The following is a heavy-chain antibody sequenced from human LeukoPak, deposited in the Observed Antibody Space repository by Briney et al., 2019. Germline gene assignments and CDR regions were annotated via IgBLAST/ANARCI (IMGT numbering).Heavy chain of an antibody. CDR2: ISGSGGST. Sequence: GGSLRLSCAASGFTFSSYAMSWVRQAPGKGLEWVSAISGSGGSTYYADSVKGRFTISRDNSKNTLYLQMNSLRAEDTAVYYCAKVPGYSSSWWSPRSDAFDIWGQGTMVTVSS. V-gene: IGHV3-23*01. D-gene: IGHD6-13*01. CDR3: AKVPGYSSSWWSPRSDAFDI. J-gene: IGHJ3*02. CDR1: GFTFSSYA.